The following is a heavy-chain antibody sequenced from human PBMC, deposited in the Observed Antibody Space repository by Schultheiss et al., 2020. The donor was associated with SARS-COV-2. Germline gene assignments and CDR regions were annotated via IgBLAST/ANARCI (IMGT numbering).Heavy chain of an antibody. CDR3: AREFRPLRSESTIFGVVIIPSGGSIGAFDI. Sequence: GGSLRLSCAASGFTFSSYAMHWVRQAPGKGLEWVAVISYDGSNQYYADSVKGRFTISRDNAKNSLYLQMNSLRAEDTAVYYCAREFRPLRSESTIFGVVIIPSGGSIGAFDIWGQGTMVTVSS. CDR1: GFTFSSYA. J-gene: IGHJ3*02. V-gene: IGHV3-30*04. CDR2: ISYDGSNQ. D-gene: IGHD3-3*01.